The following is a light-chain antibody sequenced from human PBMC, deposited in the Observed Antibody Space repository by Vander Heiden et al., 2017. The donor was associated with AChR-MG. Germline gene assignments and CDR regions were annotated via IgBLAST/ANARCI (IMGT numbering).Light chain of an antibody. J-gene: IGLJ3*02. Sequence: QSALTQPRSVSGSPGQSVTVSCTGTSNNVGAYNSVPWYQQHPGEAPKLIIYDGSKRPSGVPDRFSGSKSGNTASLTISRLRAEDEADYYCCSYAGSYTLLFGERTKVTVL. CDR1: SNNVGAYNS. CDR2: DGS. CDR3: CSYAGSYTLL. V-gene: IGLV2-11*01.